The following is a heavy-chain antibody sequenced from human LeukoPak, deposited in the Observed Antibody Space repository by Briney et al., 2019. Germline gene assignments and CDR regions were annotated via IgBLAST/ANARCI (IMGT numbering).Heavy chain of an antibody. CDR3: ARASFWESPINWFAP. Sequence: HWASVKVSCKASGYTFTGYYMHWVRQAPGQGLEWVGWINPKNGGSNYAQKFQGRVTMTRDRPISTAYMELSRLTSDDAAVYYCARASFWESPINWFAPWGQGTLVTVSS. J-gene: IGHJ5*02. CDR2: INPKNGGS. CDR1: GYTFTGYY. V-gene: IGHV1-2*02. D-gene: IGHD3-16*01.